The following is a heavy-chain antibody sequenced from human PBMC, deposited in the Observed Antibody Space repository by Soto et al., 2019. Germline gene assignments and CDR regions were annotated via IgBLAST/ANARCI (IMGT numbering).Heavy chain of an antibody. Sequence: SGPTLVNPTQTPTLTCTFSGFSLSTSGMCVSWIRQPPGKALEWLARIDWDDDKYYSTSLKTRLTISKDTSKNQVVLTMTNMDPVDTATYYCARILAGKFSYYYYMDVWGKGTTVTVSS. CDR3: ARILAGKFSYYYYMDV. CDR1: GFSLSTSGMC. J-gene: IGHJ6*03. D-gene: IGHD6-13*01. CDR2: IDWDDDK. V-gene: IGHV2-70*11.